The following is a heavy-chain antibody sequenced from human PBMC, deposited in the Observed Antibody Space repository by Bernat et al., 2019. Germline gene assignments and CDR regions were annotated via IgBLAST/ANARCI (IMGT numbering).Heavy chain of an antibody. CDR1: GFTFSNYW. CDR3: ARDEPWGYYYYGMDV. D-gene: IGHD7-27*01. CDR2: INNDGSSI. J-gene: IGHJ6*02. V-gene: IGHV3-74*01. Sequence: EVQLVESGGGLVQPGGSLRLSCAVSGFTFSNYWMHWVRQAPGKGLLWFSRINNDGSSISYADSVKGRFTISRDNAKNTLYLQMNSLRAEDTAVYYCARDEPWGYYYYGMDVWGQGTTVTVSS.